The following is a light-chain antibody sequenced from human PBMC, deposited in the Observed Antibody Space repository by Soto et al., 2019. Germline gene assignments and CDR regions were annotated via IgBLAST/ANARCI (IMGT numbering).Light chain of an antibody. CDR1: QSLLHSNGYNY. J-gene: IGKJ1*01. Sequence: DLVMTQSPLSLPVTPGEPASISCRSSQSLLHSNGYNYLDWYLQKPVQSPQLLIYLGSNRASEVPDRFRGSGSGTDFTLKISRVEAEDVGVYYCMQALQTPPWTFGQGTKVEIK. CDR2: LGS. CDR3: MQALQTPPWT. V-gene: IGKV2-28*01.